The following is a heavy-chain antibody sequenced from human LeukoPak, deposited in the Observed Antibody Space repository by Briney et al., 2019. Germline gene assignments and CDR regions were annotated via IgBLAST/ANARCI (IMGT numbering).Heavy chain of an antibody. J-gene: IGHJ4*02. Sequence: PGGSLRLSCAASGFTFSSYAMTWVRQAPGKGLEWVSAISGSGGSTYYADSVKGRFTISRDNSKNTLYLQMNSLRAEDTAVYYCAKDRLTEDILTGYYYWGQGTLVTVSS. CDR3: AKDRLTEDILTGYYY. D-gene: IGHD3-9*01. V-gene: IGHV3-23*01. CDR2: ISGSGGST. CDR1: GFTFSSYA.